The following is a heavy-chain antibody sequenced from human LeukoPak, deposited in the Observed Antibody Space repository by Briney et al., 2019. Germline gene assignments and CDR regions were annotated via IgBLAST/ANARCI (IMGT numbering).Heavy chain of an antibody. CDR2: IYPGDSET. CDR3: ARQSPILPGYPTSFYFYGMDV. J-gene: IGHJ6*02. Sequence: GDSLKISCRGSGYGYNFATYWIAWVRQMPGKGLEWMGIIYPGDSETRYSPSFQGLVTISADKSISTAYLLWSSLKTSDTAIYCCARQSPILPGYPTSFYFYGMDVWGQGTTVTVSS. CDR1: GYGYNFATYW. D-gene: IGHD3-9*01. V-gene: IGHV5-51*01.